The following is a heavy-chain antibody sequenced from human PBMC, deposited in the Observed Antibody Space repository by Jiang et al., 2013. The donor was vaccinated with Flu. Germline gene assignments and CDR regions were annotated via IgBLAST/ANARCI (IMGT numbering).Heavy chain of an antibody. CDR2: IYYSGST. J-gene: IGHJ4*02. CDR1: GGSISSSSYY. CDR3: AIYNSGWL. Sequence: PGLVKPSETLSLTCTVSGGSISSSSYYWGWIRQPPGKGLEWIGSIYYSGSTYYNPSLKSRVTISVDTSKNQFSLRLNSVTAADTAVYYCAIYNSGWLWGQGTLITVSS. V-gene: IGHV4-39*07. D-gene: IGHD5-12*01.